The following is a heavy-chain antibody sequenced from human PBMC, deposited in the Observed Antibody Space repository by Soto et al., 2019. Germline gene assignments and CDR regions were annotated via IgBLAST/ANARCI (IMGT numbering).Heavy chain of an antibody. CDR3: ASAFYDFWSGYFSYYYFDY. CDR1: GDSVSSNSAA. J-gene: IGHJ4*02. V-gene: IGHV6-1*01. CDR2: TYYRSKWYN. Sequence: SQTLSLTCAISGDSVSSNSAAWNWIRQSPSRGLEWLGRTYYRSKWYNDYAVSVKSRITINPDTSKNHFSLQLNSVTPEDTAVFYFASAFYDFWSGYFSYYYFDYWGQGTLATV. D-gene: IGHD3-3*01.